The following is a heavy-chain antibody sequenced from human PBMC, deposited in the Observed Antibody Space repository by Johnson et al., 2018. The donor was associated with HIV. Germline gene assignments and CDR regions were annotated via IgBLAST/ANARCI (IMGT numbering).Heavy chain of an antibody. Sequence: VQLVESGGGLVQPGGSLRLSCAASGIIVTGNFMSWVRPAPGKGLAWVSVINAGGDTYYADSVKGRFTISRDRSKNTVSLQMNSLRVEDTAVYYCARDDRPDGFDIWGQGTMVTVSS. CDR3: ARDDRPDGFDI. V-gene: IGHV3-66*01. D-gene: IGHD1-14*01. CDR2: INAGGDT. CDR1: GIIVTGNF. J-gene: IGHJ3*02.